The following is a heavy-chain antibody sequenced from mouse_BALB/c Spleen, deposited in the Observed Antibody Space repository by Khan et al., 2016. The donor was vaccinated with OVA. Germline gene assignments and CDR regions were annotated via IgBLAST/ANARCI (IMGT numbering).Heavy chain of an antibody. D-gene: IGHD2-1*01. CDR3: ARYGNHWYFDV. CDR1: GYTFSSYW. Sequence: QVQLQQSGAELMKPGASVKISCKATGYTFSSYWIEWIKQRPGHGLEWIGEILPGSSSTNYNEKFKGKATFTADTSSNTASMQLSSLTSEDSAVYCCARYGNHWYFDVWGAGTTVTVSS. V-gene: IGHV1-9*01. J-gene: IGHJ1*01. CDR2: ILPGSSST.